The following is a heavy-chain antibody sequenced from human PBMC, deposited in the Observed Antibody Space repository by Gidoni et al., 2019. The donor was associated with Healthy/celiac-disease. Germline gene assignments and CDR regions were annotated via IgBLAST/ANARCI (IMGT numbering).Heavy chain of an antibody. CDR1: GGSISSYY. J-gene: IGHJ3*02. CDR3: ATNVRSSRRGDAFDI. CDR2: IYYSGST. Sequence: QVQLQESGPGLVKPSETLSLTCTVSGGSISSYYWSWIRQPPGKGLEWIGYIYYSGSTNYNPSLKSRVTISVDTSKNQFSLKLSSVTAADTAVYYCATNVRSSRRGDAFDIWGQGTMVTVSS. V-gene: IGHV4-59*01. D-gene: IGHD6-19*01.